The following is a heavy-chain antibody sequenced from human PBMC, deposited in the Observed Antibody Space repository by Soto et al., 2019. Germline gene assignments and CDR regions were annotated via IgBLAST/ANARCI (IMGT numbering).Heavy chain of an antibody. V-gene: IGHV3-23*01. CDR1: GFTFSTSA. J-gene: IGHJ4*02. CDR2: TGLNGRTT. CDR3: ARLPKGSLVTA. D-gene: IGHD2-21*02. Sequence: EVQLLESGGGLVQPGGSLRLSCAASGFTFSTSAMTWVRQAPGKGLEWVSTTGLNGRTTYYADSLKGRFTVSRDNSKNTLDLQMSGLRAEDTAVYYCARLPKGSLVTAWGQGARVTVSS.